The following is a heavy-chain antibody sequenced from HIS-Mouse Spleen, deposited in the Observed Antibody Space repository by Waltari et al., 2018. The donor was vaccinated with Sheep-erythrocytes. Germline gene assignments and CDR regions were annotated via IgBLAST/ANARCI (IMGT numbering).Heavy chain of an antibody. J-gene: IGHJ3*02. CDR2: IYSGGST. CDR3: ARGHPDYGDYDAFDI. CDR1: GFTVSTNY. Sequence: VQLVESGGGLIQPGGYLRLSCAPSGFTVSTNYMRWVPQAPGKGLEWVSVIYSGGSTYYADSVKGRFTISRDNSKNTLYLQMNSLRAEDTSVYYCARGHPDYGDYDAFDIWGQGTMVTVSS. V-gene: IGHV3-53*01. D-gene: IGHD4-17*01.